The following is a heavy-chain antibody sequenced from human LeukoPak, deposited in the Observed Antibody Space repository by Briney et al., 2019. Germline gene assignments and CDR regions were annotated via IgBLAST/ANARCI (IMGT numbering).Heavy chain of an antibody. V-gene: IGHV4-4*07. CDR1: GGSISSYY. Sequence: SETLSLTCTVSGGSISSYYWSWIRQPAGKGLGWIGRIYTSGSTNYNPSLKSRVTMSVDTSKNQFSLKLSSVTAADTAVYYCARDLWFGELSYYYGMDVWGQGTTVTVSS. CDR3: ARDLWFGELSYYYGMDV. D-gene: IGHD3-10*01. J-gene: IGHJ6*02. CDR2: IYTSGST.